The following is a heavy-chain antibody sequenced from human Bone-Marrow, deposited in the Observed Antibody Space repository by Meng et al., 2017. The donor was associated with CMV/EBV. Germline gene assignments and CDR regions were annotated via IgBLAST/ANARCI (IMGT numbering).Heavy chain of an antibody. J-gene: IGHJ6*02. V-gene: IGHV3-30*04. CDR1: GFTFSSYA. CDR2: ISYDGSNK. CDR3: AREGCSGGSCYSSYYYGMDV. D-gene: IGHD2-15*01. Sequence: GESLKISCAASGFTFSSYAMHWVRQAPGKGLEWVAVISYDGSNKYYADSVKGRFTISRDNSKNTLYLQMNSLRAEGTAVYYCAREGCSGGSCYSSYYYGMDVWGQGTTVTVSS.